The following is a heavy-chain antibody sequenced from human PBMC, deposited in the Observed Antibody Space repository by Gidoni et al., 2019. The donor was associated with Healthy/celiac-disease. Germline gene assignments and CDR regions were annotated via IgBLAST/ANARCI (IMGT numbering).Heavy chain of an antibody. V-gene: IGHV3-23*04. CDR1: GFTFSNYA. CDR2: ISGSGGST. J-gene: IGHJ6*03. D-gene: IGHD6-6*01. Sequence: EVQLVESGGGLVQPGGSLRPSCAASGFTFSNYAMSWVRQAPGKGLEWVSAISGSGGSTYYADSVKGRFTISRDNSKNTLYLQMNSLRAEDTAVYYCATSSSGYYYYYYMDVWGKGTTVTVSS. CDR3: ATSSSGYYYYYYMDV.